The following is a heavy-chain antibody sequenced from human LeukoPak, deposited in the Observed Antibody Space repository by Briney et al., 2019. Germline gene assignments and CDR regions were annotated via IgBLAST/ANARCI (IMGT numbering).Heavy chain of an antibody. CDR2: IKQDGSEK. Sequence: GGSLRLSCEASGFTFSSYWMSWVRQAPGKGLEWVANIKQDGSEKYYVDSVKGRFTISRDNAKNSLYLQMNSLRAEDTAVYYCARDNSVGDIAWWFDPWGQGTLVTVSS. D-gene: IGHD3-16*02. V-gene: IGHV3-7*01. J-gene: IGHJ5*02. CDR3: ARDNSVGDIAWWFDP. CDR1: GFTFSSYW.